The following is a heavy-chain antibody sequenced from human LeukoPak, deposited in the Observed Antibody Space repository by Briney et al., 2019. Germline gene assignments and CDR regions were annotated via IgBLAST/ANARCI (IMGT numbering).Heavy chain of an antibody. J-gene: IGHJ4*02. CDR3: AREELYYYDSSGYHIFDY. D-gene: IGHD3-22*01. V-gene: IGHV1-18*01. Sequence: ASVRVSCKASGYTFTSYGISWVRQAPGQGLEWMGWISAYNGNTNYAQKLQGRVTMTTDTSTSTAYMELRRLRSDDTAVYYCAREELYYYDSSGYHIFDYWGQGTLVTVSS. CDR2: ISAYNGNT. CDR1: GYTFTSYG.